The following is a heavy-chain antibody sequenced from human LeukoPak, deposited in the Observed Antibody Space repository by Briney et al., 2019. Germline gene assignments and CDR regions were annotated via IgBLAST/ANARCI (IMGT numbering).Heavy chain of an antibody. CDR2: IYYSGST. V-gene: IGHV4-39*07. CDR3: ARGPRDAFDI. J-gene: IGHJ3*02. Sequence: PSETLSLTCTVSGGSISSSSYYWGWIRQPPGKGLEWIGSIYYSGSTYYNPSLKSRVTISVDTSKNQFSLKLSSVTAADTAVYYCARGPRDAFDIWGQGTMVTVSS. CDR1: GGSISSSSYY.